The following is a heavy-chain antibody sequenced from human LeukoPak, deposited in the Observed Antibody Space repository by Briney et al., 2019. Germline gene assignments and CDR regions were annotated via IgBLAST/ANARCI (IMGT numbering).Heavy chain of an antibody. CDR1: GFTFSRHP. CDR2: ISYGGSKK. V-gene: IGHV3-30*04. J-gene: IGHJ6*03. Sequence: GGSLRLSCAASGFTFSRHPMHWVRRAPGKGLEWVAIISYGGSKKFFADSVKGRFTVSRDNSKNTMYLQMNSLRPEDTAVYYCARDPSWVAAMDPNYQYYYMDFWGKGTSVTVSS. CDR3: ARDPSWVAAMDPNYQYYYMDF. D-gene: IGHD5-18*01.